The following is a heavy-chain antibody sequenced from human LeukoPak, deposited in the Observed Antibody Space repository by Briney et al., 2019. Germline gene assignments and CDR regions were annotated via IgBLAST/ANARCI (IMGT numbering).Heavy chain of an antibody. D-gene: IGHD1-1*01. CDR3: ARSWNEKTYFFDY. Sequence: ASVKVSCKASGYTFNRYGISWVRQAPGQGLEWLGWITAYDGNTGSAQKVQGRVTMTTDTSTSTAYMELRSLRSDDTAVYYCARSWNEKTYFFDYWGQGTLVTVSS. V-gene: IGHV1-18*01. CDR1: GYTFNRYG. CDR2: ITAYDGNT. J-gene: IGHJ4*02.